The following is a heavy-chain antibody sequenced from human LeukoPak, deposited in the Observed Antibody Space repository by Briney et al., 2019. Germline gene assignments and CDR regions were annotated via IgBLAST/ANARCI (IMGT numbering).Heavy chain of an antibody. J-gene: IGHJ6*03. CDR1: GGSISSSSYY. CDR3: ARDFSSSSTVYYYYYMDV. CDR2: IYYSGTT. V-gene: IGHV4-39*07. Sequence: SETLSLTCTVSGGSISSSSYYWGWLRQPPGRGLEGIGTIYYSGTTYYNPSLKSRVTISLATSKNQFSLKLSSVTAADTAIYYCARDFSSSSTVYYYYYMDVWGKGTTVTVSS. D-gene: IGHD6-6*01.